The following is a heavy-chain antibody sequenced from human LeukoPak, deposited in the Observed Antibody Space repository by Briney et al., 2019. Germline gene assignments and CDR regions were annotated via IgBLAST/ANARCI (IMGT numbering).Heavy chain of an antibody. D-gene: IGHD4-17*01. CDR2: FDPEDGET. V-gene: IGHV1-24*01. J-gene: IGHJ4*02. CDR1: GYTLTELS. CDR3: ATDRLAYRDYAFDY. Sequence: ASVKVSCKVSGYTLTELSMHWVRQAPGKGLEWMGGFDPEDGETIYAQKFQGRVTMTEDTSTDTAYMELSSLRSEDTAVYYCATDRLAYRDYAFDYWGQGTLVTVSS.